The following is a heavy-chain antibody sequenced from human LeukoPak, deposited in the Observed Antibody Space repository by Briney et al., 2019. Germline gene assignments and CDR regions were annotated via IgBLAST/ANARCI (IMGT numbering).Heavy chain of an antibody. CDR1: GGSISSGSYY. J-gene: IGHJ6*02. V-gene: IGHV4-61*02. Sequence: SQTLSLTCTVSGGSISSGSYYWSWIRQPAGKGLEWIGRIYTSGSTNYNPSLKSRVTISVDTSKNQFSLKLSSVTAADTAVYYCARAPATVVVPAANYYYYGMDVWGQGTTVTVSS. CDR3: ARAPATVVVPAANYYYYGMDV. D-gene: IGHD2-2*01. CDR2: IYTSGST.